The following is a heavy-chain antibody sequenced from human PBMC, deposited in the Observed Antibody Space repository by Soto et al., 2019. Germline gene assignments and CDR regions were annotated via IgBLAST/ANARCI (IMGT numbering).Heavy chain of an antibody. CDR1: GGSISSSSYY. V-gene: IGHV4-39*01. Sequence: SETLSLTCTVSGGSISSSSYYWGWIRQPPGKGLEWIGSIYYSGSTYYNPSLKNRVTISVDTSKKQFSLKLSSVTAADTAVYYCARQSDYGDYVGYWGQGTLVTVSS. CDR3: ARQSDYGDYVGY. J-gene: IGHJ4*02. CDR2: IYYSGST. D-gene: IGHD4-17*01.